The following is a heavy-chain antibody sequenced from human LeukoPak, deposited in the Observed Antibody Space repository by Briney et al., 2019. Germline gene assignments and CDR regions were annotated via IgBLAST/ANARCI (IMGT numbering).Heavy chain of an antibody. D-gene: IGHD6-13*01. CDR2: INHSGST. CDR1: GGSFSGYY. Sequence: SETLSLTCAVYGGSFSGYYWSWIRQPPGKGLEWIGEINHSGSTNYNPSLKSRVTISEDTSKNQFSLKLSSVTAADTAVYYCARAARIAAAGRFDYWGQGTLVTVSS. J-gene: IGHJ4*02. V-gene: IGHV4-34*01. CDR3: ARAARIAAAGRFDY.